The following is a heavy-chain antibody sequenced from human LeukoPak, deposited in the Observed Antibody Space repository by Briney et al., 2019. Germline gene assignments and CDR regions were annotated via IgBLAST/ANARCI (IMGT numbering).Heavy chain of an antibody. V-gene: IGHV1-2*02. J-gene: IGHJ4*02. CDR3: ARGGIVGALLNY. Sequence: ASVKVSCKASGYTFTGYYMHWVRQAPGQGLEWMGWINPNSGGTNYAQKFQGRVTMARDTSISTAYMELSRLRSDDKAVYYCARGGIVGALLNYWGQGTLVTVSS. CDR2: INPNSGGT. CDR1: GYTFTGYY. D-gene: IGHD1-26*01.